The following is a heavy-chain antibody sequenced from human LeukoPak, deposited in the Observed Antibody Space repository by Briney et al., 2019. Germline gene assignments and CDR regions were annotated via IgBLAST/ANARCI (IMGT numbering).Heavy chain of an antibody. CDR2: INHSGST. Sequence: SETLSLTCAVYGGSFSGYYWSWLRQPPGKGLEWIGEINHSGSTNYNPSLKSRVTISADTSKNQFYLKLSFVTAADTAVYYCVRGGDDPAIRGVIRFDYWGQGTLVTVSS. CDR3: VRGGDDPAIRGVIRFDY. CDR1: GGSFSGYY. D-gene: IGHD3-10*01. V-gene: IGHV4-34*01. J-gene: IGHJ4*02.